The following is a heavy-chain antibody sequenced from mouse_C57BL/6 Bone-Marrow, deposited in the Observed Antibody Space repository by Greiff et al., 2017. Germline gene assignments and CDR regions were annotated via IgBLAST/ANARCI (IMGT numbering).Heavy chain of an antibody. Sequence: EVQGVESGGGLVQPGGSMKLSCVASGFTFSNYWMNWVRQSPEQGLEWVAQIRLKSDNYATHYAESVKGRFTISRDDSKSSVYLQMNNLRAEDTGIYYCTGAGKAYWGQGTLVTVSA. CDR3: TGAGKAY. D-gene: IGHD4-1*01. CDR1: GFTFSNYW. J-gene: IGHJ3*01. V-gene: IGHV6-3*01. CDR2: IRLKSDNYAT.